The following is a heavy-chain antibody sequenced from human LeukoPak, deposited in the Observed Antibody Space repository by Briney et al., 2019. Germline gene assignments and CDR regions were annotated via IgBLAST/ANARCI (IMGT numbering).Heavy chain of an antibody. Sequence: SVKVSCKASGGTFSSYAISWVRQARGQGLEWMGRIIPIFGTANYAQKFQGRVTITTDESTSTAYMELSSLRSEDTAVYHCARHRELLDAFDIWGQGTMVTVSS. J-gene: IGHJ3*02. CDR2: IIPIFGTA. V-gene: IGHV1-69*05. CDR3: ARHRELLDAFDI. D-gene: IGHD1-26*01. CDR1: GGTFSSYA.